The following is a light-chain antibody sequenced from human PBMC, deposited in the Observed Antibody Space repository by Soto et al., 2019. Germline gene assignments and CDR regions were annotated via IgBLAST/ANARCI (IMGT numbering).Light chain of an antibody. CDR2: GVS. J-gene: IGKJ5*01. Sequence: EIVLTQSPATLSMSPGERATLSCRASQSVSSSLAWYQQKPGQAPRLLIFGVSTRATGIPASFSGSGSGTEFTLTISSLQSEDFVIYYCQQSNNWPYTFGQGTRLEIK. CDR3: QQSNNWPYT. CDR1: QSVSSS. V-gene: IGKV3-15*01.